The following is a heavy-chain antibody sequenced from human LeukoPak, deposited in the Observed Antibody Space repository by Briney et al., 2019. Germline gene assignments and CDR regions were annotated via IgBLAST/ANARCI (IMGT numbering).Heavy chain of an antibody. CDR1: GYTFTIYG. J-gene: IGHJ4*02. D-gene: IGHD2-15*01. V-gene: IGHV1-18*01. CDR3: ARDTDIVVVVAAAHFDY. CDR2: ISAYNGNT. Sequence: ASVTVSCTASGYTFTIYGISWVRQAPGQGLEWMGWISAYNGNTNYAQKLQGRVTMTTDTSTSTAYMELRSLRSDDTAVYYCARDTDIVVVVAAAHFDYWGQGTLVTVSS.